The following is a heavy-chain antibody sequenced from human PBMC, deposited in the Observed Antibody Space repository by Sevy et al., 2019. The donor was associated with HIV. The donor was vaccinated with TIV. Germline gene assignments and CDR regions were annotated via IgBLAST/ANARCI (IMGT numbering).Heavy chain of an antibody. CDR2: IYYNGTT. J-gene: IGHJ6*02. D-gene: IGHD5-12*01. CDR1: GGTIVSSGHY. V-gene: IGHV4-39*02. Sequence: SETLSLTCSVSGGTIVSSGHYWGWIRQTPGKGLEWIGSIYYNGTTYYNPSLNSRLTISIDTSKNQFSLNLSSVTAADTAIYFCAREAGGYDYDYGMDVWGQGTTVTVSS. CDR3: AREAGGYDYDYGMDV.